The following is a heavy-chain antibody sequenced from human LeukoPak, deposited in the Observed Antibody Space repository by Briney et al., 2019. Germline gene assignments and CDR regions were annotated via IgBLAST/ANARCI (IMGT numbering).Heavy chain of an antibody. Sequence: SETLSLTCSVSGGSISNYYWSWIRQPPGKGLEWIGYIYYSGSTYYNPSLKSRVTISVDTSKNQFSLKLSSVTAADTAVYYCARYALYDFWSGSDYWGQGTLVTVSS. CDR1: GGSISNYY. D-gene: IGHD3-3*01. J-gene: IGHJ4*02. V-gene: IGHV4-30-4*08. CDR2: IYYSGST. CDR3: ARYALYDFWSGSDY.